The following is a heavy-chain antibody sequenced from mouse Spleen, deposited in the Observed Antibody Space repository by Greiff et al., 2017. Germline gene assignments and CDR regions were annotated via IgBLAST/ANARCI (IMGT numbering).Heavy chain of an antibody. J-gene: IGHJ4*01. CDR3: ARFSYDYDRGPGAMDY. V-gene: IGHV7-3*01. CDR1: GFTFTDYY. Sequence: EVKLVESGGGLVQPGGSLSLSCAASGFTFTDYYMSWVRQPPGKALEWLGFIRNKANGYTTEYSASVKGRFTISRDNSQSILYLQMNALRAEDSATYYCARFSYDYDRGPGAMDYWGQGTSGTVSS. D-gene: IGHD2-4*01. CDR2: IRNKANGYTT.